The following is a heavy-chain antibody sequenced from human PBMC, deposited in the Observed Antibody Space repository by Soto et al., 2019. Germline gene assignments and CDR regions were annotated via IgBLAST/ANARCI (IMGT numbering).Heavy chain of an antibody. CDR3: AKGCGGDCYSGVQY. J-gene: IGHJ4*01. CDR1: GFTFSSSA. D-gene: IGHD2-21*02. CDR2: ISNSGGST. V-gene: IGHV3-23*01. Sequence: EVQLLESGRGLVQPGGSLRLSCAASGFTFSSSAMSWGRQAPGKGLEWVSSISNSGGSTYYADSVKGRFTISRDNSKNTLYLQINSLQAEDTAVYYCAKGCGGDCYSGVQYWGHGTLVTVSS.